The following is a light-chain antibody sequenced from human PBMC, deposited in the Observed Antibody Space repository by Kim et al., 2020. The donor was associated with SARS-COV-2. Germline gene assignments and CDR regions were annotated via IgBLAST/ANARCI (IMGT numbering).Light chain of an antibody. J-gene: IGKJ4*01. Sequence: SLSPGRGPPPSCSTNQSISSYLAWFQQKPGQAPRLLIYGASTRPTGIPARFSGSGSGTDFILTISSLQSDDFAVYYCQQYDDWPLTFGGGTKVEIK. CDR3: QQYDDWPLT. V-gene: IGKV3-15*01. CDR2: GAS. CDR1: QSISSY.